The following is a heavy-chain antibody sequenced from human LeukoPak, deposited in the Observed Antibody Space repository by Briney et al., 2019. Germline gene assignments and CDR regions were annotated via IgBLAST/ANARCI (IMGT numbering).Heavy chain of an antibody. D-gene: IGHD4-17*01. V-gene: IGHV5-51*01. J-gene: IGHJ4*02. CDR1: GYNFITNW. Sequence: KHGESLKISCKGSGYNFITNWIGWVRQMPGKGLEWVGIIYPSDSDTRYSPSFQGQVTISADKSISTAYLQWSSLKASDTAMYYCARQYGRRLDYWGQGTLVTVSS. CDR3: ARQYGRRLDY. CDR2: IYPSDSDT.